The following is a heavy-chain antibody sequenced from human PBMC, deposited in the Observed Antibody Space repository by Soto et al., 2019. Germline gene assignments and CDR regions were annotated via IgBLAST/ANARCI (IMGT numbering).Heavy chain of an antibody. Sequence: GGSLRLSCAASGFTFDDYGMTWVLQVPWKGLEWVSGINWNGGSTGYADSVKGRFTISRDNAKNFLYLQMNSLRVEDTALYYCARSIWDNPDYWGQGTLVTVSS. V-gene: IGHV3-20*04. J-gene: IGHJ4*02. CDR1: GFTFDDYG. D-gene: IGHD3-16*01. CDR2: INWNGGST. CDR3: ARSIWDNPDY.